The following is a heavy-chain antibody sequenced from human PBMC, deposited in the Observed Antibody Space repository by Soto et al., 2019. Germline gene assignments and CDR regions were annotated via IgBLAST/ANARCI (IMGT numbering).Heavy chain of an antibody. V-gene: IGHV5-51*01. CDR2: IYPGDSDT. J-gene: IGHJ6*02. D-gene: IGHD6-19*01. CDR1: GYSFTIYW. CDR3: ARHDSSGWPEYYYYGMDV. Sequence: GESLKISCEGSGYSFTIYWIGWVLQMPGRGLEWMGIIYPGDSDTRYSPSFQGQVTISADKSISTAYLQWSSLKASDTAMYYCARHDSSGWPEYYYYGMDVWGQGTTVTVSS.